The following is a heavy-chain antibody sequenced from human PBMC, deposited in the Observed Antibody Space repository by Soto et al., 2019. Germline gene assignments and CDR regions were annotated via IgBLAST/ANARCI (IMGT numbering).Heavy chain of an antibody. CDR2: IYHSGST. CDR1: GGSISSGGYS. J-gene: IGHJ5*02. Sequence: SETLSLTCAVSGGSISSGGYSWSWIRQPPGKGLEWIGYIYHSGSTYYNPSLKSRVTISVDRSKNQFSLKLSSVTAAVTAVYYCARGYCTSSSCSLYNWFDPWGKGTLVTVAS. D-gene: IGHD2-2*01. CDR3: ARGYCTSSSCSLYNWFDP. V-gene: IGHV4-30-2*01.